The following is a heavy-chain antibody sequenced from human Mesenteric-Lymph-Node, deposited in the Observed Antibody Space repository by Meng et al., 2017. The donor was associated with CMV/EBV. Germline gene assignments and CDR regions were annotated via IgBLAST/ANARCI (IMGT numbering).Heavy chain of an antibody. D-gene: IGHD6-19*01. J-gene: IGHJ4*02. Sequence: LSCAASGFPFTNYWLSWVRQAPGKGLEWVANIKQDGSETYYMDSVKGRFTISRDNAKNSLYLQMNSLRAEDTAVYYCASYSSTIPFDSWGQGTLVTVSS. CDR3: ASYSSTIPFDS. CDR2: IKQDGSET. CDR1: GFPFTNYW. V-gene: IGHV3-7*01.